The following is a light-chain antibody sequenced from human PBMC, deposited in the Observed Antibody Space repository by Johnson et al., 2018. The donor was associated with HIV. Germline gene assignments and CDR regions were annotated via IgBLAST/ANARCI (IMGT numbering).Light chain of an antibody. J-gene: IGLJ1*01. CDR2: ENN. Sequence: QSVLTQPPSVSAAPGQKVTIFCSGSSSNIGNNYVSWYQQLPGTAPKLLIYENNKRPSGIPDRFSGSKSGTSATLGITGLQAGDEADYYCGTWHSALSGGGVCGTGTRVTVL. CDR3: GTWHSALSGGGV. V-gene: IGLV1-51*02. CDR1: SSNIGNNY.